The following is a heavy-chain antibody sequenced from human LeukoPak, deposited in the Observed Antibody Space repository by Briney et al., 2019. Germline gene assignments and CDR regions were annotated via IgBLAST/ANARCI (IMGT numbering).Heavy chain of an antibody. J-gene: IGHJ3*02. Sequence: GGSLRLSCAASGFTVSSNYMSWVRQAPGKGLEWVSVIYSGGSTYYADSVKGRFTISRHNSKNMLYLQMNSMRAEDTAVYYCARGGQQLVNDAFDIWGQGTMVTVSS. CDR1: GFTVSSNY. CDR3: ARGGQQLVNDAFDI. D-gene: IGHD6-13*01. CDR2: IYSGGST. V-gene: IGHV3-53*04.